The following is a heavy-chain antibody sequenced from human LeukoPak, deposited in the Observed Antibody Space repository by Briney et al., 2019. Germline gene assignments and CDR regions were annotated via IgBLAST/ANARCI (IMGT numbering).Heavy chain of an antibody. CDR1: GFTFSSYA. D-gene: IGHD6-13*01. CDR2: ISGSGGST. V-gene: IGHV3-23*01. Sequence: PGGSLRLSCAASGFTFSSYAMSWARQAPGKGLEWVSAISGSGGSTYYADSVKGRFTISRDNSKNTLYLQMNSLRAEDTAVYYCAKDLKRWQQLRWFDPWGQGTLVTVSS. J-gene: IGHJ5*02. CDR3: AKDLKRWQQLRWFDP.